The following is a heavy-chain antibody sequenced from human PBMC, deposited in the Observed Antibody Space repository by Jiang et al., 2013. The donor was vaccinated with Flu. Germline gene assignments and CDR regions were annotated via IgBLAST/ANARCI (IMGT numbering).Heavy chain of an antibody. CDR3: ARRVVRGARLYANNWFDP. CDR2: IYYSGST. D-gene: IGHD3-10*01. V-gene: IGHV4-39*07. Sequence: LEWIGSIYYSGSTYYNPSLKSRVTISVDTSKNQFSLKLSSVTAADTAVYYCARRVVRGARLYANNWFDPWGQGTLVTVSS. J-gene: IGHJ5*02.